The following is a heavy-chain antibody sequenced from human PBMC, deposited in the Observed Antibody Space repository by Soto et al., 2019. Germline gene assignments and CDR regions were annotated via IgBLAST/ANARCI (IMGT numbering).Heavy chain of an antibody. CDR2: IYYSGTT. CDR3: ARSLILTGYYIHDAFDI. D-gene: IGHD3-9*01. CDR1: GGSISSYY. J-gene: IGHJ3*02. Sequence: QVQLQESGPGLVKPSETLSLTCTVSGGSISSYYWSWIRQPPGKGLEWIGYIYYSGTTNYNPSLKSRVTISIDTSKNQFSLKLSSVTAADTAVYYCARSLILTGYYIHDAFDIWGQRTMVTISS. V-gene: IGHV4-59*01.